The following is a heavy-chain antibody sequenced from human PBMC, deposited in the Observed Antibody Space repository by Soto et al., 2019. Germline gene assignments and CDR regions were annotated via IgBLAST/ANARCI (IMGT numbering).Heavy chain of an antibody. V-gene: IGHV3-49*03. D-gene: IGHD3-22*01. CDR1: VFNVGDYA. CDR2: IRSKAYGGTT. Sequence: GSLRLSCTASVFNVGDYAMSWFRQAPGKGLEWVGFIRSKAYGGTTEYAASVKGRFTISRDDSKSIAYLQMNSLKTEDTAVYYCTRSGYYDSSGYLFDYWGQGTLVTVSS. CDR3: TRSGYYDSSGYLFDY. J-gene: IGHJ4*02.